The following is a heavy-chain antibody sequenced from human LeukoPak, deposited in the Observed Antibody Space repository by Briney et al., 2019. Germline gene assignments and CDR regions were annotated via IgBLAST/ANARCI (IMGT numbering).Heavy chain of an antibody. CDR2: INPNSGGT. CDR1: GYTFTGYY. CDR3: ASFEVQLITVVAASQDY. V-gene: IGHV1-2*02. D-gene: IGHD2-15*01. Sequence: GASVKVSCKASGYTFTGYYMHWVRQAPGQGLEWMGWINPNSGGTNYAQKFQGGVTMTRDTSISTAYMELSRLRSDDTAVYYCASFEVQLITVVAASQDYWGQGTLVTVSS. J-gene: IGHJ4*02.